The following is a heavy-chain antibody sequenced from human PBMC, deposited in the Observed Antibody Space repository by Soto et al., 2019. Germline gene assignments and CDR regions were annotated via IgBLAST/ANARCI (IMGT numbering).Heavy chain of an antibody. CDR2: VSGRGGST. V-gene: IGHV3-23*01. Sequence: GGSLRLSCTASGFTFNHYAMSWVRQPPGKGLEWVSAVSGRGGSTKYTDSVKGRFIISRDNSNSTLYLQMDSLRGEDTAVYYCAKXSTVTTSLYFYYYGFDVWGQGTTVTVSS. D-gene: IGHD4-17*01. J-gene: IGHJ6*02. CDR1: GFTFNHYA. CDR3: AKXSTVTTSLYFYYYGFDV.